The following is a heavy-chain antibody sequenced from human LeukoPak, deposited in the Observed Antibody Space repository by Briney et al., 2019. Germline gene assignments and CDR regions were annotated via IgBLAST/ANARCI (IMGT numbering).Heavy chain of an antibody. Sequence: ASVKVSCKASGYTFTGYYMHWVRQAPGQGLEWMGWINPNSGGTNYAQKFQGRVTMTRDTSKNQFSLKLSSVTAADTAVYYCARDLRTGGAFDIWGQGSVVTVSS. V-gene: IGHV1-2*02. J-gene: IGHJ3*02. CDR2: INPNSGGT. CDR1: GYTFTGYY. D-gene: IGHD1-14*01. CDR3: ARDLRTGGAFDI.